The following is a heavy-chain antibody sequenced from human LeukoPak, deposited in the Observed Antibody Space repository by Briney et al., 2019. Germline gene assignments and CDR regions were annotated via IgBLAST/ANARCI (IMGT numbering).Heavy chain of an antibody. CDR2: IYYSGST. CDR3: ARKVAGTGRFDY. V-gene: IGHV4-39*07. J-gene: IGHJ4*02. Sequence: SETLSLTCTVSGGSISSSSYYWGWIRQPPGKGLEWIGSIYYSGSTYYNPSLKSRVTISVDTSKNQFSLKLSSVTAADTAVYYCARKVAGTGRFDYWGQGTLVTVSS. CDR1: GGSISSSSYY. D-gene: IGHD6-19*01.